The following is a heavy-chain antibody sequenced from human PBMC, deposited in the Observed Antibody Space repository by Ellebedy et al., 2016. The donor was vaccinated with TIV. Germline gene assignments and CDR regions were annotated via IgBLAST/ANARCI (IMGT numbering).Heavy chain of an antibody. D-gene: IGHD2-15*01. CDR2: ISGSSNSI. V-gene: IGHV3-21*01. Sequence: GESLKISCVASGFTFSDYYMNWVRQAPGKGLEWVSSISGSSNSIYYADSVKGRFTISRDNAKNSLYLQMNSLRDEDTAVYYCARVFRSGCWDIWGQGTMVTVS. CDR3: ARVFRSGCWDI. J-gene: IGHJ3*02. CDR1: GFTFSDYY.